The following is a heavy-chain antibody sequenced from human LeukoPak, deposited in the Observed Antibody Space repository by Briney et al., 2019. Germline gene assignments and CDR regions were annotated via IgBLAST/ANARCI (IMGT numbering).Heavy chain of an antibody. V-gene: IGHV3-23*01. CDR2: ISGRGGST. CDR1: GFTFNSYA. D-gene: IGHD2-2*01. Sequence: GASLRLSCAASGFTFNSYAVSWVRQAPGKGLEWVSAISGRGGSTYYADSVKGRFTISRDNPKYPLYLQMNSLRAEDTAVYYCVKDGGYCSSTSCYAVPAQHWGQGTLVTVSS. J-gene: IGHJ1*01. CDR3: VKDGGYCSSTSCYAVPAQH.